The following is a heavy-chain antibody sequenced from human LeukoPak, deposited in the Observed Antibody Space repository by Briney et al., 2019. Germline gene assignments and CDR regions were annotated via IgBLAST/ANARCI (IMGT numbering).Heavy chain of an antibody. J-gene: IGHJ1*01. CDR3: ARRIAAAGNEHFQH. CDR2: VIPIFGTA. CDR1: GGTFSSYA. V-gene: IGHV1-69*05. D-gene: IGHD6-13*01. Sequence: SVKVSCKASGGTFSSYAISWVRQAPGQGLEWMGGVIPIFGTANYAQKFQGRVTITTDESTSTAYMELSSLRSEDTAVYYCARRIAAAGNEHFQHWGQGTLVTVSS.